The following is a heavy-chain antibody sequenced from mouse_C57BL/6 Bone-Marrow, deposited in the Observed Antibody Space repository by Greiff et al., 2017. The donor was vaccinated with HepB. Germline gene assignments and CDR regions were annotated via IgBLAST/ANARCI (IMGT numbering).Heavy chain of an antibody. CDR2: INPNNGGT. CDR1: GYTFTDYY. V-gene: IGHV1-26*01. CDR3: ARGADDYHSYAMDY. J-gene: IGHJ4*01. Sequence: VQLKQSGPELVKPGASVKISCKASGYTFTDYYMNWVKQSHGKSLEWIGDINPNNGGTSYNQKFKGKATLTVDKSSSTAYMELRSLTSEDSAVYYCARGADDYHSYAMDYWGQGTSVTVSS. D-gene: IGHD2-4*01.